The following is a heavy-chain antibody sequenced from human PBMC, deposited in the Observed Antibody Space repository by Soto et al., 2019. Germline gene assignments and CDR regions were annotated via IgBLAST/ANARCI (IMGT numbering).Heavy chain of an antibody. Sequence: QVQLQESGPGLVKPSQTLSLTCTVSGGSISSGGYYWSWIRQHPGKGLEWIGYIYYSGSTYYNPSRESRVTNAAVTAKNRVALKLTSVTTADTAVYYCASLWGGAVAGTLDYWGQGTLVTVSS. CDR3: ASLWGGAVAGTLDY. V-gene: IGHV4-31*03. J-gene: IGHJ4*02. D-gene: IGHD6-19*01. CDR1: GGSISSGGYY. CDR2: IYYSGST.